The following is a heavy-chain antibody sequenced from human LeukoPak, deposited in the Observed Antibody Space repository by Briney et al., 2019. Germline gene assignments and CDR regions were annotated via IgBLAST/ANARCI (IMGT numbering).Heavy chain of an antibody. J-gene: IGHJ1*01. Sequence: ASVKVSCKASGYTFNSYDINLVRQATGQGLEWVGWMNPGSGNTGYAQNFQGRVTMTRDTSISTAYMELSTLRSEDTAIYYCSRKYSSGWKLPVFQHWGQGTLVTVSS. CDR1: GYTFNSYD. CDR2: MNPGSGNT. D-gene: IGHD6-19*01. V-gene: IGHV1-8*01. CDR3: SRKYSSGWKLPVFQH.